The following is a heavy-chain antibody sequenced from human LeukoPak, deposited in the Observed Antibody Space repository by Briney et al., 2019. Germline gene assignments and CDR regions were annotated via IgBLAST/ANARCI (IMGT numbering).Heavy chain of an antibody. CDR3: TRAPVGAAGPFDF. CDR2: ISGSGGST. CDR1: GFTFSSYA. Sequence: GGSLRLSCAASGFTFSSYAMSWVRQAPGRGLEWVSAISGSGGSTYYADSVKGRFTISRDNSKNTLYLQMNSLRAEDTAVYYCTRAPVGAAGPFDFWGQGTLATVSS. D-gene: IGHD6-13*01. V-gene: IGHV3-23*01. J-gene: IGHJ4*02.